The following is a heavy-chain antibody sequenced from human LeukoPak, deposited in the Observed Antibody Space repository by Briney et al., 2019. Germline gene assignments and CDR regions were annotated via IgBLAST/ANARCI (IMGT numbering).Heavy chain of an antibody. J-gene: IGHJ4*02. CDR2: IYPGDSDT. D-gene: IGHD2/OR15-2a*01. CDR3: AIGTTPYFVDY. Sequence: GESLKISCYGSGYGFSSSWIGWVRQMPGKGLEWMGFIYPGDSDTRYSPSFQAQVTISADKSIGTAFLQWRSLKASDTAMYYCAIGTTPYFVDYSGQGTLVTVSS. CDR1: GYGFSSSW. V-gene: IGHV5-51*01.